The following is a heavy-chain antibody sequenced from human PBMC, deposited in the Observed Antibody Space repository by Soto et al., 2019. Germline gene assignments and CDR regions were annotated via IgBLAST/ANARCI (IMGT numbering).Heavy chain of an antibody. CDR1: GGSFSGYY. J-gene: IGHJ5*02. CDR3: ARRYGDYLFSFDP. Sequence: QVQLQQWGAGLLKPSETLSLTCAVYGGSFSGYYWSWIRQPPGKGLEWIGEINHSGSTNYIPSLKRCVPISVHTSKNHFSLNLSSVTAADTAVYYFARRYGDYLFSFDPWGQGTLVTVSS. D-gene: IGHD4-17*01. CDR2: INHSGST. V-gene: IGHV4-34*01.